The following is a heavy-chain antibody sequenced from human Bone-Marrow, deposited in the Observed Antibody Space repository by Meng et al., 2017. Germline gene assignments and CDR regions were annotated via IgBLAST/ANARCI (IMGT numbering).Heavy chain of an antibody. V-gene: IGHV3-53*04. CDR2: IYSGGST. Sequence: GESLKISCAASGFTVSSNYMSWVRQAPGKGLEWVSVIYSGGSTYYADSVKGRFTISRHNSKNTLYLQMNSLRAEDTAVYYCANAHNYDSSGYYSFQVYWGQGTLVTVSS. J-gene: IGHJ4*02. CDR1: GFTVSSNY. D-gene: IGHD3-22*01. CDR3: ANAHNYDSSGYYSFQVY.